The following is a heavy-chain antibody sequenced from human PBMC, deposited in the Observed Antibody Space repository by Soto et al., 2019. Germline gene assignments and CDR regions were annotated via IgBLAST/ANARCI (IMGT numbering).Heavy chain of an antibody. CDR3: ARHVGYDFWSGYLWGEFDY. Sequence: QLQLQESGPGLVKPSETLSLTCTVSGGSISSSSYYWGWIRQPPGKGLEWIGSIYYSGSTYYNPSLKSRVTISVDTSKNQFSLKLSSVTAADTAVYYCARHVGYDFWSGYLWGEFDYWGQGTLVTVSS. V-gene: IGHV4-39*01. J-gene: IGHJ4*02. CDR2: IYYSGST. CDR1: GGSISSSSYY. D-gene: IGHD3-3*01.